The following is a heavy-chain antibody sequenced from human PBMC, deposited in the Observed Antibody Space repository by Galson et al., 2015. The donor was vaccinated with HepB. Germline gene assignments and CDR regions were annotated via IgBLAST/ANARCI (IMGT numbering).Heavy chain of an antibody. CDR2: ISAYNGNT. D-gene: IGHD4-17*01. V-gene: IGHV1-18*01. CDR1: GYTFTSYG. CDR3: ARVGSDKDYGDYVNTDY. J-gene: IGHJ4*02. Sequence: SVKVSCKASGYTFTSYGISWVRQAPGQGLEWMGWISAYNGNTNYAQKLQGRVTMTTDTSTSTAYMELRSLRSDDTAVYYCARVGSDKDYGDYVNTDYWGQGTLVTVSS.